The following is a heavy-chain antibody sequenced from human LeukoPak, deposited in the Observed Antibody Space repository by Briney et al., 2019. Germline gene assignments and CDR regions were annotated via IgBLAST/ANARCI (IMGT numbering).Heavy chain of an antibody. V-gene: IGHV4-39*01. CDR1: GGSISSSSYY. D-gene: IGHD3-3*01. J-gene: IGHJ4*02. CDR2: IYYSGGT. CDR3: AVGVITIFGVVIPRQSYFDY. Sequence: SETLSLTCTVSGGSISSSSYYWGWIRQPPGKGLEWIGSIYYSGGTYYNPSLKSRVTISVDTSKNQFSLKLSSVTAADTAVYYCAVGVITIFGVVIPRQSYFDYWGQGTLVTVSS.